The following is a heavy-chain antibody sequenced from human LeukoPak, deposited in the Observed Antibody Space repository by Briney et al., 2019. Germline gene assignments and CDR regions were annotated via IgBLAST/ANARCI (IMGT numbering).Heavy chain of an antibody. CDR1: GGSFSGYY. D-gene: IGHD3-3*01. CDR3: ARLTPSYYDFWSGYYNPRSQVSYMDV. V-gene: IGHV4-34*01. Sequence: SETLSLTCAVYGGSFSGYYWSWIRQPPGKGLEWIGEINHSGSTNYNPSLKSRVTISVDTSKNQFSLKLSSVTAADTAVYYCARLTPSYYDFWSGYYNPRSQVSYMDVWGKGTTVTVSS. J-gene: IGHJ6*03. CDR2: INHSGST.